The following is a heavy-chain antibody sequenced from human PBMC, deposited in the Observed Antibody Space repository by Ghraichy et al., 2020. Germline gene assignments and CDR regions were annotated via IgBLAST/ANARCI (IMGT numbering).Heavy chain of an antibody. J-gene: IGHJ4*02. CDR2: ISGSGGST. Sequence: GKSLNISCAASGFTFSSYAMSWVRQAPGKGLEWVSAISGSGGSTYYADSVKGRFTISRDNSKNTLYLQMNSLRAEDTAVYYCAKDGGYSSSWYTELDYWDQGTLVTVSS. D-gene: IGHD6-13*01. CDR3: AKDGGYSSSWYTELDY. CDR1: GFTFSSYA. V-gene: IGHV3-23*01.